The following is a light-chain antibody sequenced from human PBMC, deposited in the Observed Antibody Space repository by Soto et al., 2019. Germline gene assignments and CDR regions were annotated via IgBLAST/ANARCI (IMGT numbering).Light chain of an antibody. CDR1: NSDVGGYNF. CDR3: SSYRTGSTLV. Sequence: QSALTQPASVSGSPGQSITISCTGTNSDVGGYNFVSWFQQHPGKAPKLMIYDVNDRPSGVSARFSGSKSGNTASLTISGLQAEDEAAYYCSSYRTGSTLVFGTGTKLTVL. CDR2: DVN. V-gene: IGLV2-14*03. J-gene: IGLJ1*01.